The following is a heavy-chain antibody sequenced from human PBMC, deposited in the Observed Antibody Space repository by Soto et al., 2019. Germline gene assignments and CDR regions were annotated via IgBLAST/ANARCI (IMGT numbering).Heavy chain of an antibody. CDR3: ATSPLGPNYYFDY. CDR2: IDPSDSYT. J-gene: IGHJ4*02. V-gene: IGHV5-10-1*01. CDR1: GYSFTSYW. D-gene: IGHD1-1*01. Sequence: GESLKISCKGSGYSFTSYWISWVRQMPGKGLEWMGRIDPSDSYTNYSPSFQGHVTISADKSISTAYLQWSSLKASDTAMYYCATSPLGPNYYFDYWGQGTLVTVSS.